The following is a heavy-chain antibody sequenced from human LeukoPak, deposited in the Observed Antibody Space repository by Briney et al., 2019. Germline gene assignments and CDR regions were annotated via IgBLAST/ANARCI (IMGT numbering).Heavy chain of an antibody. CDR3: ARRTVEMATISAATFDY. CDR2: IYYSGST. D-gene: IGHD5-24*01. Sequence: SETLSLTCTVSGGSISSYYWSWIRQHPGKGLEWIGYIYYSGSTYYNPSLKSRVTISVDTSKNQFSLKLSSVTAADTAVYYCARRTVEMATISAATFDYWGQGTLVTVSS. J-gene: IGHJ4*02. CDR1: GGSISSYY. V-gene: IGHV4-59*06.